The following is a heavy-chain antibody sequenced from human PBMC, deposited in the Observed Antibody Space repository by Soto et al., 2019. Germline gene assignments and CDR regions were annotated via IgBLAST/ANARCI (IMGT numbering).Heavy chain of an antibody. D-gene: IGHD4-17*01. CDR2: IYYSGST. J-gene: IGHJ4*02. Sequence: QLQLQESGPGLVKPSETLSLNCTVSGGYISSSSYYWGWIRQPPGKGLEWMGSIYYSGSTYYNPALKRRVTTSVDTANHQFSLKLSSVTAADTAVYDCARQAFYGDFDYWGQGTLVTVSS. V-gene: IGHV4-39*01. CDR1: GGYISSSSYY. CDR3: ARQAFYGDFDY.